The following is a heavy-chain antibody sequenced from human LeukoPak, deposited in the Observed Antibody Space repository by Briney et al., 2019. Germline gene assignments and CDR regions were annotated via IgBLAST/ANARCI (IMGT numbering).Heavy chain of an antibody. CDR3: ARVRYCTNGVCHDFDY. V-gene: IGHV3-20*04. CDR1: GFTFDDYG. Sequence: RLGGSLRLSCAASGFTFDDYGMSWVRQAPGKGLEWVSGINWNGGSTGYADSVKGRFTISRDNAKNSLYLQMNSLRAEDTALYYCARVRYCTNGVCHDFDYWGQGTLVTVSS. CDR2: INWNGGST. J-gene: IGHJ4*02. D-gene: IGHD2-8*01.